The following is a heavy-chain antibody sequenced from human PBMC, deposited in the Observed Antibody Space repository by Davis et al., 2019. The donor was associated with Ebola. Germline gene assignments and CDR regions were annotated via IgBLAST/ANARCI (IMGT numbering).Heavy chain of an antibody. CDR2: INANSGGT. V-gene: IGHV1-2*06. J-gene: IGHJ4*02. Sequence: AASVKVSCKASGYIFTGYYIHWVRQAPGQGLEWVGRINANSGGTNFAQKFQGRVTVTRDTSISTAYMELSRMKSDDTAVYYCARALAADWFDYWGQGTLVTVSS. CDR1: GYIFTGYY. CDR3: ARALAADWFDY. D-gene: IGHD6-13*01.